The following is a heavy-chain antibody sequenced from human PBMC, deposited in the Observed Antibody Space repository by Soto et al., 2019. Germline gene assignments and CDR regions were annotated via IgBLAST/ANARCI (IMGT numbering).Heavy chain of an antibody. V-gene: IGHV4-59*08. CDR1: GGSISSYY. D-gene: IGHD3-10*01. Sequence: SETRSLTCTVSGGSISSYYWSWIRQPPGKGLEWIGYIYYSGSTNYNPSLKSRVTISVDTSKNQFSLKLSSVTAADTAVYYCARQGAFATMVREYYYMDVWGKGTTVTV. J-gene: IGHJ6*03. CDR2: IYYSGST. CDR3: ARQGAFATMVREYYYMDV.